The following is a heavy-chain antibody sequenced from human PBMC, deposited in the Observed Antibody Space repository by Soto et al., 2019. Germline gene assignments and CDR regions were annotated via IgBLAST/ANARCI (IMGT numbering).Heavy chain of an antibody. V-gene: IGHV3-23*01. CDR1: GFTFSSYA. CDR2: ISESGAST. J-gene: IGHJ4*02. CDR3: AKPSTRYCGGDCSWDY. D-gene: IGHD2-21*02. Sequence: GGSLRFSCAASGFTFSSYAMSWVRQGPGKGLEWVSAISESGASTYYADSVKGRFTISRDNSKNTLYLQMNSLRVEDTAVYYCAKPSTRYCGGDCSWDYWGQGTLVTVSS.